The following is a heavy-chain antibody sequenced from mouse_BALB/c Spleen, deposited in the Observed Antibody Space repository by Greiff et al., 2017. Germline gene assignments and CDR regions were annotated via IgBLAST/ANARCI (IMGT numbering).Heavy chain of an antibody. CDR3: ARTYGYVWYFDV. Sequence: VQLQQSGAELVKPGASVKLSCTASGFNIKDTYMHWVKQRPEQGLEWIGRIDPANGNTKYDPKFQGKATITADTSSNTAYLQLSSLTSEDTAVYYCARTYGYVWYFDVWGAGTTVTVSS. CDR1: GFNIKDTY. V-gene: IGHV14-3*02. CDR2: IDPANGNT. D-gene: IGHD1-2*01. J-gene: IGHJ1*01.